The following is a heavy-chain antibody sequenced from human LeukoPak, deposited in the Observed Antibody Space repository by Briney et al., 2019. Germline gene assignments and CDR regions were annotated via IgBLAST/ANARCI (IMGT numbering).Heavy chain of an antibody. CDR2: ISAYYGNT. Sequence: ASLTSSSKASGYTFTIYGISGVRQSPGQGLEWMGWISAYYGNTNYAHKLQGRVPITTDTSPSTAYMELRSLRSEDPAVYFCAKAQLVTIFGVVNSTPIDYWGQGSLVTVSS. J-gene: IGHJ4*02. CDR3: AKAQLVTIFGVVNSTPIDY. CDR1: GYTFTIYG. V-gene: IGHV1-18*01. D-gene: IGHD3-3*01.